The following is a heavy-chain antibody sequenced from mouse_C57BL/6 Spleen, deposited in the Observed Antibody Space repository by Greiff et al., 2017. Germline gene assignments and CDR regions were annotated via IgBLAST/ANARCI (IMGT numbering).Heavy chain of an antibody. V-gene: IGHV3-6*01. J-gene: IGHJ2*01. CDR2: ISYDGSN. CDR1: GYSITSGYY. CDR3: ARSLITTVVAPAY. D-gene: IGHD1-1*01. Sequence: VQLKESGPGLVKPSQSLSLTCSVTGYSITSGYYWNWIRQFPGNKLEWMGYISYDGSNNYNPSLKNRISITRDTSKNQFFLKLNSVTTEDTATYYCARSLITTVVAPAYWGQGTTLTVSS.